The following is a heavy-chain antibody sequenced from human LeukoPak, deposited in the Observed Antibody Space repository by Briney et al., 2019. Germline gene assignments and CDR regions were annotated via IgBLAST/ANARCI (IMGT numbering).Heavy chain of an antibody. CDR1: GGTFSSYA. Sequence: ASVRVSCKASGGTFSSYAISWVRQAPGQGLEWMGGIIPIFGTANYAQKFQGRVTITADESTSTAYMELSSLRSEDTAVYYCAREGGVGSGSYIDYWGQGTLVTVSS. D-gene: IGHD3-10*01. CDR2: IIPIFGTA. CDR3: AREGGVGSGSYIDY. V-gene: IGHV1-69*13. J-gene: IGHJ4*02.